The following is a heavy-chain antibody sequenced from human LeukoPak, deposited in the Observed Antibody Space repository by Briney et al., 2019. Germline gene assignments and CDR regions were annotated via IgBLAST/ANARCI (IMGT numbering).Heavy chain of an antibody. CDR1: GGSISSSSYY. D-gene: IGHD2-15*01. J-gene: IGHJ6*02. V-gene: IGHV4-39*07. CDR2: IYYSGST. Sequence: SETLSLTCTVSGGSISSSSYYWGWIRQPPGKGLEWIVSIYYSGSTYYNPSLKSRVTISVDTSKNQFSLKLSSVTAADTAVYYCARDRQLGYCSGGSCYPTGRGMDVWGQGTTVTVSS. CDR3: ARDRQLGYCSGGSCYPTGRGMDV.